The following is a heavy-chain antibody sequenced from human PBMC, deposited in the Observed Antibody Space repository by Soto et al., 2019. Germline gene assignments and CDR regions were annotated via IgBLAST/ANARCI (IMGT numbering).Heavy chain of an antibody. J-gene: IGHJ4*02. CDR1: GFTFSSYS. Sequence: GGSLRLSCAASGFTFSSYSMNWVRQAPGKGLEWVSYISSSSSTIYYADSVKGRFTISRDNAKNSLYLQMNSLRAEDTAVYYCAREGFYSSSGDFDYWGQGTLVTVSS. V-gene: IGHV3-48*01. D-gene: IGHD6-13*01. CDR2: ISSSSSTI. CDR3: AREGFYSSSGDFDY.